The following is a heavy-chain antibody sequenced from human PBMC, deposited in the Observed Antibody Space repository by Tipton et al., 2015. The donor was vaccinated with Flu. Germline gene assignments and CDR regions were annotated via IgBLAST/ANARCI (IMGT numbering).Heavy chain of an antibody. Sequence: EVLRLSCTVSGGSISSYYWSWIRQPPGKGLEWIGYIYYSGSTNYNPSLKSRVTISVDTSKNQFSLKLSSVTAADTAVYYCARDGGYDPMTSYYYGMDVWGQGTTVTVSS. CDR3: ARDGGYDPMTSYYYGMDV. CDR1: GGSISSYY. CDR2: IYYSGST. D-gene: IGHD5-12*01. V-gene: IGHV4-59*01. J-gene: IGHJ6*02.